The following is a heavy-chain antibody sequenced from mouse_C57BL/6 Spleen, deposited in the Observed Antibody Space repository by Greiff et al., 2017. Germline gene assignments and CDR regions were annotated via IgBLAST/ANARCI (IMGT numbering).Heavy chain of an antibody. CDR3: TTGGYDGAMDY. V-gene: IGHV14-1*01. Sequence: EVPLQQSGAELVRPGASVQLSCTASGFNIKDYYMHWVKQRPEQGLEWIGRIDPEDGDTEYAPKFQGKATMTADTSSNTAYLQLSSLTSEDTAVYYCTTGGYDGAMDYWGQGTSVTVSS. J-gene: IGHJ4*01. D-gene: IGHD2-3*01. CDR1: GFNIKDYY. CDR2: IDPEDGDT.